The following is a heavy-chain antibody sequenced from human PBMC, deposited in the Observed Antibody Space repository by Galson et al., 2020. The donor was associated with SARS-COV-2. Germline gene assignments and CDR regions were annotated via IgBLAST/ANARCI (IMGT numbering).Heavy chain of an antibody. CDR1: GGTFSSYA. CDR3: ARAIDCSSTSCYERDYYYGMDV. CDR2: IIPILGIA. D-gene: IGHD2-2*01. Sequence: SVKVSCKASGGTFSSYAISWVRQAPGQGLEWMGGIIPILGIANYAQKFQGRVTITADKSTSTAYMELSSLRSEDTAVYYWARAIDCSSTSCYERDYYYGMDVWGQGTTVTVSS. J-gene: IGHJ6*02. V-gene: IGHV1-69*10.